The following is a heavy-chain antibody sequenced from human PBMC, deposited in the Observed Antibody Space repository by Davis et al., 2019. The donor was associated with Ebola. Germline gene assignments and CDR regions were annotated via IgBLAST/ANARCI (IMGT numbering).Heavy chain of an antibody. CDR3: AKGGYGPNYDAFDI. CDR2: ISSSSSTI. CDR1: GFIFNNYA. D-gene: IGHD1-7*01. V-gene: IGHV3-48*01. Sequence: GESLKISCAASGFIFNNYAMTWVRQAPGKGLEWVSYISSSSSTIYYADSVKGRFTISRDNAKNSLYLQMNSLRAEDTAVYYCAKGGYGPNYDAFDIWGQGTMVTVSS. J-gene: IGHJ3*02.